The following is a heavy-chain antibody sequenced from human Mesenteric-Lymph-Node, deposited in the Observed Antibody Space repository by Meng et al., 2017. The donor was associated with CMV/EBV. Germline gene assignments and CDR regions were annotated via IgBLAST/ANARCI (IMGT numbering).Heavy chain of an antibody. V-gene: IGHV3-21*01. CDR1: GFTFSTYS. CDR3: AGDLSSNYQRIWFDP. D-gene: IGHD1-7*01. CDR2: ISSSGNFI. Sequence: GESLKISCATSGFTFSTYSLNWVRQAPGKGLEWVSSISSSGNFIYYSGSVKGRFTISRDNAKNSLYLQMNSLRAEDTAVYYCAGDLSSNYQRIWFDPWAQGVLVTVSS. J-gene: IGHJ5*02.